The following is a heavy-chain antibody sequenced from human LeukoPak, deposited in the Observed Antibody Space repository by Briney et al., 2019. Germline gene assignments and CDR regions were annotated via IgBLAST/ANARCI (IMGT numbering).Heavy chain of an antibody. CDR2: INPNSGGT. J-gene: IGHJ4*02. V-gene: IGHV1-2*02. Sequence: ASVKVSCKASGYTFTGYYMHWVRQAPGQGLEWMGWINPNSGGTNYAQKFQGRVTMTRDTSISTAYMELSRLRSDDTAVYYCAREDREWGSYIDYWGQGTLVTVSS. D-gene: IGHD3-16*01. CDR1: GYTFTGYY. CDR3: AREDREWGSYIDY.